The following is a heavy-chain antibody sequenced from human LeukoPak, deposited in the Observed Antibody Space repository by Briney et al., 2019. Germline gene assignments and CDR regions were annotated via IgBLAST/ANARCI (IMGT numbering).Heavy chain of an antibody. CDR2: PILGIA. CDR3: ARDYVVGATTGHFQH. J-gene: IGHJ1*01. Sequence: PILGIANYAQKFQGRVTITADKSTSTAYMELSSLRSEDTAVYYCARDYVVGATTGHFQHWGQGTLVTVSS. V-gene: IGHV1-69*04. D-gene: IGHD1-26*01.